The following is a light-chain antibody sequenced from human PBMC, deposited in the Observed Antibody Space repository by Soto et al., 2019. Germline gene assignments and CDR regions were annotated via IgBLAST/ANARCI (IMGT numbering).Light chain of an antibody. V-gene: IGKV3-20*01. J-gene: IGKJ2*01. CDR1: QSVTSTN. CDR2: GAS. CDR3: QQYGSSPRT. Sequence: EIVLTQSPGTLSLSPGERATPPSRAVQSVTSTNLAWYQQKPGQAPRLLIYGASSRATGIPDRFSGSGSGTDFTLTISRLEPEDFAVYYCQQYGSSPRTFGQGTKLEIK.